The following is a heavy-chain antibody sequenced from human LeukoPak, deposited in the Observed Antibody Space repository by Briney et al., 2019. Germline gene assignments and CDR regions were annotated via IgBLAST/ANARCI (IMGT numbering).Heavy chain of an antibody. CDR3: ARVGVGAAHYYYYYMDV. Sequence: GGSLRLSCAASGFTFSSYSMNWVRQAPGKGLEWVSYISSSSSTIYYADSVKGRFTISRDNAKNSLYLQMNSLRAEDTAVYYCARVGVGAAHYYYYYMDVWGKGTTVTVSS. V-gene: IGHV3-48*01. CDR2: ISSSSSTI. CDR1: GFTFSSYS. D-gene: IGHD2-15*01. J-gene: IGHJ6*03.